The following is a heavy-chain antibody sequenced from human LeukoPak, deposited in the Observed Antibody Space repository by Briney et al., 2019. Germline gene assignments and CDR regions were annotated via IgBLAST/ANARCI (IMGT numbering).Heavy chain of an antibody. D-gene: IGHD2-2*01. J-gene: IGHJ6*03. V-gene: IGHV4-34*01. CDR3: ARARGYQLSFYYMDV. CDR2: INHSGST. Sequence: SETLSLTCAVYGGSFSGYYWSWIRQPPGKGLEWIGEINHSGSTNYNPPLKSRFTISVDTSKNQFSLKLSSVTAADTAMYYCARARGYQLSFYYMDVWGKGTTVTVSS. CDR1: GGSFSGYY.